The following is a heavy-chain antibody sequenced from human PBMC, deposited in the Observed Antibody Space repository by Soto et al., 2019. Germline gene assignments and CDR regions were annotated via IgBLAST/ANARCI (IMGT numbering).Heavy chain of an antibody. Sequence: QVQLQESGPGLVKPSETLSLTCTVSGASINSGGYYWSWIRQHPGKALEWIGYIFDSGSTYYNPSLKSRVTISVDTSKNQFSLKMNSVTAADTAVYYCARDPGATGWFDPRGQGTLVTVSS. CDR3: ARDPGATGWFDP. J-gene: IGHJ5*02. D-gene: IGHD3-10*01. V-gene: IGHV4-31*03. CDR1: GASINSGGYY. CDR2: IFDSGST.